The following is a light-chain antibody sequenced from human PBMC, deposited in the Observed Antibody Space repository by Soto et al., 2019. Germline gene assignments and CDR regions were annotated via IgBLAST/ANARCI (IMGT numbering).Light chain of an antibody. CDR2: DVS. V-gene: IGKV1-5*01. Sequence: GYRVTITFRASQSISSWLACYQQKPGKAPKLLIYDVSTLESGVPSRFSGSGSGKEFTLNISSLQPDDSATHSRQQANTSWTFRQWTKVDIX. CDR1: QSISSW. CDR3: QQANTSWT. J-gene: IGKJ1*01.